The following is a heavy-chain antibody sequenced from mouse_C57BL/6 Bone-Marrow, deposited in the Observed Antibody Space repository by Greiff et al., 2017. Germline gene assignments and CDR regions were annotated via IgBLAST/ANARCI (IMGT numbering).Heavy chain of an antibody. D-gene: IGHD4-1*02. V-gene: IGHV1-7*01. CDR2: INPSIGYT. J-gene: IGHJ3*01. CDR3: ARFQLGRWRAWFAY. CDR1: GYTFTSYW. Sequence: QVHVKQSGAELAKPGASVKLSCKASGYTFTSYWMHWVKQRPGQGLEWIGYINPSIGYTKYNQKFKDKATLTADKSSSTAYMQLSSLTYEDSAVYYCARFQLGRWRAWFAYWGQGTLVTVSA.